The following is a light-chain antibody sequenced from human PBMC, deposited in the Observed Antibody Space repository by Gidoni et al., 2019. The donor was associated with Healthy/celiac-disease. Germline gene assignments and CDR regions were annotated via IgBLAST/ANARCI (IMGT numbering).Light chain of an antibody. V-gene: IGLV3-25*02. J-gene: IGLJ2*01. CDR2: KDS. CDR3: QSADSSGHVV. Sequence: SYELTQPPSVSVSPGQTARITCSGDAFPKQYAYWYQQKPGQAPVLVIYKDSERPSGIPERFSGSSSGTTVTLTISGVQAEDEADYYCQSADSSGHVVFGGGTKLTVL. CDR1: AFPKQY.